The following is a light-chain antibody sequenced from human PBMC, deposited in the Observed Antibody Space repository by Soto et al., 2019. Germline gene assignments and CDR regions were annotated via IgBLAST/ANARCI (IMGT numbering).Light chain of an antibody. J-gene: IGKJ2*01. CDR3: QQLNSYPRT. CDR2: AAS. Sequence: DIQLTQSPSFLSASVGDRVTITCRAGQGISSYLAWYQQKPGKAPKLLIYAASTLQSGVPSRFSGSGSGTEFTLTISSLQPEDFATYYCQQLNSYPRTFGQGTKLEIK. V-gene: IGKV1-9*01. CDR1: QGISSY.